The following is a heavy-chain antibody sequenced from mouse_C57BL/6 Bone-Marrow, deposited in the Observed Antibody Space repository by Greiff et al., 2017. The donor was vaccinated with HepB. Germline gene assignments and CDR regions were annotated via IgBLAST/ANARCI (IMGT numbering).Heavy chain of an antibody. J-gene: IGHJ3*01. D-gene: IGHD1-1*01. V-gene: IGHV2-2*01. CDR1: GFSLTSYG. CDR3: ARNFGPDYYGSSSFAY. CDR2: IWSGGST. Sequence: QVQLKQSGPGLVQPSQSLSITCTVSGFSLTSYGVHWVRQSPGKGLEWLGVIWSGGSTDYNAAFISSLSISKDNSKSQVFFKMNSLQADDTAIYYCARNFGPDYYGSSSFAYWGQGTLVTVSA.